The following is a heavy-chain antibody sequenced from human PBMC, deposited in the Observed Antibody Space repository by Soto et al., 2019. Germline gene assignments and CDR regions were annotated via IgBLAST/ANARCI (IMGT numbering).Heavy chain of an antibody. CDR1: GGSISSYC. J-gene: IGHJ4*02. CDR2: IYYSGST. D-gene: IGHD4-17*01. V-gene: IGHV4-59*08. CDR3: ARRYGSSFDY. Sequence: SETLSLTCTVSGGSISSYCWGWIRQSPGKGLEWIGYIYYSGSTNYNPSLKSRVTISVDTSKNQFSLKLSSVTAADTAVYYCARRYGSSFDYWGQGTLVTVS.